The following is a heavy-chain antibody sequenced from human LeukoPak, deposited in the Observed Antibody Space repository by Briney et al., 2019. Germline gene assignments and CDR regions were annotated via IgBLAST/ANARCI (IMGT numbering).Heavy chain of an antibody. CDR2: INSDNGNT. V-gene: IGHV1-3*04. J-gene: IGHJ5*02. CDR3: ARAPYDFLTGFSLNWFDP. Sequence: GESLKISCKTSGYTFNNYWIGWVRQAPGQRLEWMGWINSDNGNTKYSQKFQGRVTITRNTSTYTAYMELRSLTSADTAIYFCARAPYDFLTGFSLNWFDPWGQGTLVTVSS. D-gene: IGHD3-9*01. CDR1: GYTFNNYW.